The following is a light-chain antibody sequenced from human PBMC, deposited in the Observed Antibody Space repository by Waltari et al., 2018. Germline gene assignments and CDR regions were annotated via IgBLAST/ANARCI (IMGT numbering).Light chain of an antibody. Sequence: WSQRRPGVATTLCVYEVSKGPSGVFNRFSGSKSGKTASRTISGLRAEDEANYYCCAFAGRGIYVFGSGTQVTVL. CDR2: EVS. CDR3: CAFAGRGIYV. J-gene: IGLJ1*01. V-gene: IGLV2-23*02.